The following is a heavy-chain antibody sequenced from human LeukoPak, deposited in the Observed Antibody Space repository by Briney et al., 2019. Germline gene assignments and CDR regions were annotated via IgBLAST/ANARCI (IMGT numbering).Heavy chain of an antibody. V-gene: IGHV3-23*01. CDR1: GFTFSRHG. Sequence: GGTLRLSCAGSGFTFSRHGMNWVRQAPGKGLEWVSGISPSGDITYYADSVKGRFSISRDNAKNSLYLQMNSLRAEDTAVYYCARDLEGSGSFYRPSYDYWGQGTLVTVSS. J-gene: IGHJ4*02. CDR3: ARDLEGSGSFYRPSYDY. CDR2: ISPSGDIT. D-gene: IGHD3-10*01.